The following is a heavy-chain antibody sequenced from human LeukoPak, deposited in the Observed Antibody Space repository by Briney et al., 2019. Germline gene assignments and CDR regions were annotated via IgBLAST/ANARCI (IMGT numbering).Heavy chain of an antibody. CDR2: VIPILGIA. D-gene: IGHD7-27*01. V-gene: IGHV1-69*04. Sequence: SVKVSCKASGGTFSSYAISWVRQAPGQGLEWMGRVIPILGIANYAQKFQGRVTITADKSTSTAYMELSSLRSEDTAVYCCARDGDGHNWFDPWGQGTLVTVSS. J-gene: IGHJ5*02. CDR3: ARDGDGHNWFDP. CDR1: GGTFSSYA.